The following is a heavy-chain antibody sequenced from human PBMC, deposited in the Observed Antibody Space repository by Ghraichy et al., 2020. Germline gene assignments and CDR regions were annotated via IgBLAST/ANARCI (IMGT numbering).Heavy chain of an antibody. J-gene: IGHJ6*02. V-gene: IGHV4-39*01. CDR1: SGSIISSAFY. CDR3: ARHSHYYYGMDV. D-gene: IGHD4-11*01. Sequence: SETLSLTCTVSSGSIISSAFYWGWIRQPPGKGREWIGSIHYSGRTYYNPSHKRRVTVSADTSKNQFSLRLSSVTATDTAVYYCARHSHYYYGMDVWGQGTTVTVSS. CDR2: IHYSGRT.